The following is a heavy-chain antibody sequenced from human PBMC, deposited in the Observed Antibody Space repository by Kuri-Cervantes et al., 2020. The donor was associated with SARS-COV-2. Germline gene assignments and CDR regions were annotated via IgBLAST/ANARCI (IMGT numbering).Heavy chain of an antibody. CDR1: GGTFSSYA. CDR3: ARSMSGGSYVLNY. J-gene: IGHJ4*02. V-gene: IGHV1-69*04. D-gene: IGHD3-16*01. Sequence: SVKVSCKASGGTFSSYAISWVQQAPGQGLEWMGRIIPILGIANYAQKFQGRVTITADKSTSTAYMELSSLRSDDTAVFYCARSMSGGSYVLNYWGQGTPVTVSS. CDR2: IIPILGIA.